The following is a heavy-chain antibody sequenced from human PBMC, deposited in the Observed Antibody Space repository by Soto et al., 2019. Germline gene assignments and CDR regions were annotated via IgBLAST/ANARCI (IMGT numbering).Heavy chain of an antibody. CDR3: ARDRLTGGFD. J-gene: IGHJ4*02. Sequence: ASVKVSCKASGYNFTTYYMHWVRQAPGQGLEWVGIINPRTGSTTYTQKFQGRVTMTRDTSTSTVYMELSSLRLEDTAVYYCARDRLTGGFDWGQGALVTVSS. CDR1: GYNFTTYY. CDR2: INPRTGST. D-gene: IGHD3-9*01. V-gene: IGHV1-46*01.